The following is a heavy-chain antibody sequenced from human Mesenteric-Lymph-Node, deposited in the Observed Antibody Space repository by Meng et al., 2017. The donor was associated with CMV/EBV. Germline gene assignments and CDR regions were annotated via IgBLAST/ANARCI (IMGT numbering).Heavy chain of an antibody. J-gene: IGHJ4*02. CDR3: ARKGRDIRCYDY. V-gene: IGHV3-11*01. CDR2: ISSSGSTI. Sequence: GESLKISCAASGFTFSNAWMSWIRQAPGKGLEYISYISSSGSTIFYADSVKGRFTISRDNAKNSLYLQMNSLRPEDTAVYYCARKGRDIRCYDYWGQGTVVTVSS. CDR1: GFTFSNAW. D-gene: IGHD4/OR15-4a*01.